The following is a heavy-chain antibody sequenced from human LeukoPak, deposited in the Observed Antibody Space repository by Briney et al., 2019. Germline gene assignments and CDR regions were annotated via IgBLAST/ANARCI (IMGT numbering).Heavy chain of an antibody. CDR1: GYTFTGYY. V-gene: IGHV1-2*02. CDR3: ARGFGLWFGYWFDP. D-gene: IGHD3-10*01. Sequence: ASVKVSCKASGYTFTGYYMHWVRQAPGQGLEWMGWINPNSGGTNFAQKFQGRVTISVDTSKNQFSLKLSSVTAADTAVYHCARGFGLWFGYWFDPWGQGTLVTVSS. CDR2: INPNSGGT. J-gene: IGHJ5*02.